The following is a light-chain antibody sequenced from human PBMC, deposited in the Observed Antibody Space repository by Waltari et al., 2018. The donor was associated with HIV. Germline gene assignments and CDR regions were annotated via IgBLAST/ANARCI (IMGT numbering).Light chain of an antibody. J-gene: IGLJ1*01. CDR1: SSNFGNDY. CDR2: ENK. CDR3: GTWESSLSAV. V-gene: IGLV1-51*02. Sequence: QSVLTQPPSVSAAPGPKVTISCSGSSSNFGNDYVSWYQQLPGTAPKLLIDENKQQPSGSLDRCSGAKAGTSATLGSTGLQTGDEADYYCGTWESSLSAVFGTGTRVTVL.